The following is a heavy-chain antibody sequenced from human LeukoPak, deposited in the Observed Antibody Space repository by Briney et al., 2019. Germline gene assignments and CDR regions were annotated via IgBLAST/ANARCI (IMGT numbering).Heavy chain of an antibody. CDR3: ITEPHDYGDFAFGY. CDR1: ELAFKNVW. D-gene: IGHD4-17*01. CDR2: ISSKSDGGTT. Sequence: GGSLRLSCAASELAFKNVWMSWVRQAPGKGLEWVGRISSKSDGGTTDYAAPVKGRFTISRDDSTNTLSLQMSGLKAEDTALYFCITEPHDYGDFAFGYWGQGTLVTVSS. V-gene: IGHV3-15*01. J-gene: IGHJ4*02.